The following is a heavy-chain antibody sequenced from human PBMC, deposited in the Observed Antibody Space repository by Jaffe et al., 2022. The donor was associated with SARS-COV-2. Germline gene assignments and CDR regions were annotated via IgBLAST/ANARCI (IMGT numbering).Heavy chain of an antibody. CDR1: GFTFRTYW. CDR3: ARDKWMWYYDILTGPLYYFDY. Sequence: EVQLVESGGGLVQPGGSLRLSCAASGFTFRTYWMSWVRQAPGKGLEWVANIKQDGGEKYYVDSVKGRFTISRDNAKNSLYLQMSSLRAEDTAVYYCARDKWMWYYDILTGPLYYFDYWGQGTLVTVSS. D-gene: IGHD3-9*01. V-gene: IGHV3-7*01. CDR2: IKQDGGEK. J-gene: IGHJ4*02.